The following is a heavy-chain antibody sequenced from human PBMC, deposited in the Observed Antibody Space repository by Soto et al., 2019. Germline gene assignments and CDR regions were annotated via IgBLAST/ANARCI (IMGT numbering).Heavy chain of an antibody. V-gene: IGHV3-30*04. Sequence: QVQLMESGGGVVQPGRSLRLSCAASGYTFSNHAVHWVRQAPGKGLEWVAVISYNGKNIFYADSVKGRFTISRDNSMNTLYLQMNSLRSEDTAVYYCARDANGQTSSFDYLDYWGRGTQLTVSS. CDR2: ISYNGKNI. J-gene: IGHJ4*02. D-gene: IGHD1-1*01. CDR3: ARDANGQTSSFDYLDY. CDR1: GYTFSNHA.